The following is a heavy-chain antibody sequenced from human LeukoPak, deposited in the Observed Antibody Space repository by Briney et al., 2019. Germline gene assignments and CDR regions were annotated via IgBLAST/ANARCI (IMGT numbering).Heavy chain of an antibody. D-gene: IGHD1-20*01. CDR3: ARDVTGNDAFDI. CDR1: GYSISSGYY. V-gene: IGHV4-61*01. CDR2: IYYSGST. Sequence: PSETLSLTCAVSGYSISSGYYWSWIRQPPGKGLEWIGYIYYSGSTNYNPSLKSRVTISVDTSKNQFSLKLSSVTAADTAVYYCARDVTGNDAFDIWGQGTMVTVSS. J-gene: IGHJ3*02.